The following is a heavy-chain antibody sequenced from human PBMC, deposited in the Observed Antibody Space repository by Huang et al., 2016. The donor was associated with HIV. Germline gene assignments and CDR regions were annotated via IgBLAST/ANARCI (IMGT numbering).Heavy chain of an antibody. CDR3: ARDLWLRDLYYYYYMDV. V-gene: IGHV3-30-3*01. CDR2: ISYDGSNK. D-gene: IGHD5-12*01. CDR1: RFTFSNYA. J-gene: IGHJ6*03. Sequence: QVQLVESGGGVVQPGRSLRLSCAASRFTFSNYAMHWVRQAPGNGLEWVAVISYDGSNKYYADAVKGRFTISRDNSKNTLYLQMNSLRAEDTAVDYCARDLWLRDLYYYYYMDVWGKGTTVTVSS.